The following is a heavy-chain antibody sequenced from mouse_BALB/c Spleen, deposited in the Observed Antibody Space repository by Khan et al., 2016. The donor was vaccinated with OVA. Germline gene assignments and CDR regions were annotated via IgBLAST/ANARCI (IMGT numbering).Heavy chain of an antibody. J-gene: IGHJ3*01. CDR2: ISDGGRYT. D-gene: IGHD2-13*01. CDR1: GFTFSDYY. V-gene: IGHV5-4*02. Sequence: EVELVESGGGLVKPGGSLKLSCAAPGFTFSDYYMYWVRQTPEKRLEWVATISDGGRYTYYPDSVKGRFTISRDDAKNNLYLQMSSLKSEDTAMXYCARGYYGDPFAYWGQGTLVTVSA. CDR3: ARGYYGDPFAY.